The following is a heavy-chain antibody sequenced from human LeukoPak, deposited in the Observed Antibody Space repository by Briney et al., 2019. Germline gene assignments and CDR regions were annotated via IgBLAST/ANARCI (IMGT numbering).Heavy chain of an antibody. V-gene: IGHV4-61*02. Sequence: SETLPLTGTVSGGSISSGSYYWSWIRQPAGKGLEWIGRMYISGTTNYNPTLKSRVTISVDTSKNQFSLKVSSVTAADTAVYYCARGEPRYQYAMDVWGQGTTVTVSS. CDR1: GGSISSGSYY. J-gene: IGHJ6*02. D-gene: IGHD2-2*01. CDR3: ARGEPRYQYAMDV. CDR2: MYISGTT.